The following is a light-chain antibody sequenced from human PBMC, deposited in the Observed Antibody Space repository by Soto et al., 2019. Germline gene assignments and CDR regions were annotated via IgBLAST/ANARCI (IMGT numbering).Light chain of an antibody. Sequence: QSVRTQPPSVSGSPGQRVPISSTGSSSNIGAGYDVHWYQQLPGTAPKLLIYGNSNRPSGVPDRFSGSKSGTSASLAITGLQAEDEADYYCQSYDSSLSSYVFGTGTKVTVL. CDR2: GNS. CDR1: SSNIGAGYD. J-gene: IGLJ1*01. CDR3: QSYDSSLSSYV. V-gene: IGLV1-40*01.